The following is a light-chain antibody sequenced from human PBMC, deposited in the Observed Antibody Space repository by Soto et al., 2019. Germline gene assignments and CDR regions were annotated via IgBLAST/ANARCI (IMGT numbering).Light chain of an antibody. J-gene: IGLJ6*01. CDR2: DDN. V-gene: IGLV1-51*01. CDR1: SSNIGGNS. Sequence: QSVITQPPSVSAAPGQTVTISCSGSSSNIGGNSVSWYQQLPGTAPKLLIYDDNKRPSGIPDRFSGSKSGTSATLGITGFETGDDADYYCGSWDSSLSAYVVGNGTKLTVL. CDR3: GSWDSSLSAYV.